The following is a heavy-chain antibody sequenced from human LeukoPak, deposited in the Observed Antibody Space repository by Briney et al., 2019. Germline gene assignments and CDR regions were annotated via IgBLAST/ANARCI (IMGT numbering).Heavy chain of an antibody. CDR2: ISSSGSTI. Sequence: GGSLRLTCAASGFTFSDYYMSWIRQAPGKGLEWVSYISSSGSTIYYADSVKGRFTISRDNAKNSLYLQMNSLRTEDTAVYYCAKYDFWSGRWFDPWGQGTLVTVSS. CDR1: GFTFSDYY. J-gene: IGHJ5*02. D-gene: IGHD3-3*01. CDR3: AKYDFWSGRWFDP. V-gene: IGHV3-11*04.